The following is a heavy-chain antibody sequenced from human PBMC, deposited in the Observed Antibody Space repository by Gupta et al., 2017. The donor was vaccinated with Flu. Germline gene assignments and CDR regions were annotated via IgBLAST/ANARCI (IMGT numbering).Heavy chain of an antibody. J-gene: IGHJ6*02. CDR2: ISSSSSTI. D-gene: IGHD6-13*01. CDR1: GFTFSRYS. V-gene: IGHV3-48*02. Sequence: EVQLVESGGGLVQPGGSLRLSCAASGFTFSRYSMNWVRQAPGKGLEWVSYISSSSSTIYYADSVKGRFTISRDNAKNSLYLQMNSLRDEDTAVYYCARSRIAAADYYYGMDVWGQGTTVTVSS. CDR3: ARSRIAAADYYYGMDV.